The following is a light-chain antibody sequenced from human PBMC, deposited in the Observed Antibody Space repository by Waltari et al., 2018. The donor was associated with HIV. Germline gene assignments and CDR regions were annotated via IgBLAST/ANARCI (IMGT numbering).Light chain of an antibody. J-gene: IGKJ4*01. CDR3: QQYNDWPPLT. V-gene: IGKV3-15*01. CDR1: QSVSTN. Sequence: EIVMTQTPATLSVSPVERATLSCPASQSVSTNLAWYQQKPGQAPGLLIYSASTRATGISSRFSGSGSGTVFTLTISSLQSEDFAVYYCQQYNDWPPLTFGGGTKVEMK. CDR2: SAS.